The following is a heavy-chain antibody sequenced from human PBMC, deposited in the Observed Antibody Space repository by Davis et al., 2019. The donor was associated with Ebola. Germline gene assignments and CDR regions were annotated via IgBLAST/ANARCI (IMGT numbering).Heavy chain of an antibody. V-gene: IGHV4-34*01. CDR1: GGSFSGYY. Sequence: MPGGSLRLSCVVYGGSFSGYYWTWIRQPPGKGLEWIGEINYSGSTNYNPSLKSRVTISVDTSKNQFSLKLSSVTAADTAVYYCARGGGFGGYGMDVWGQGTTVTVSS. J-gene: IGHJ6*02. D-gene: IGHD3-10*01. CDR3: ARGGGFGGYGMDV. CDR2: INYSGST.